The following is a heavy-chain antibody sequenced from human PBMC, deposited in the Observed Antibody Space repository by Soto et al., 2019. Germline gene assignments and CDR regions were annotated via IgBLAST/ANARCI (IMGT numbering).Heavy chain of an antibody. Sequence: GASVKVSCKASGGTFSSYAISWVRQAPGQGLEWMGGIIPIFGTANYAQKFQGRVTITADESTSTAYMELSSLRSEDTAVYYCAGLPGYSSSWYLTSHENWFAPWGQGTLVTVSS. J-gene: IGHJ5*02. V-gene: IGHV1-69*13. CDR3: AGLPGYSSSWYLTSHENWFAP. CDR1: GGTFSSYA. D-gene: IGHD6-13*01. CDR2: IIPIFGTA.